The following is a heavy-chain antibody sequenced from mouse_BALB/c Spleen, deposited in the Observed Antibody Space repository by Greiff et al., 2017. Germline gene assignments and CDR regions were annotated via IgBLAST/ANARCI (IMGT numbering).Heavy chain of an antibody. CDR1: GYTFTDYY. CDR2: VNPNNGGT. V-gene: IGHV1-26*01. D-gene: IGHD1-1*01. J-gene: IGHJ3*01. CDR3: AHIYYYFAY. Sequence: VQLQQSGPELVKPGASVKISCKASGYTFTDYYMNWVKQSHGKSLEWIGLVNPNNGGTSYNQKFKGKATLTVDKSSSTAYMELRSLTSEDSAVYYCAHIYYYFAYWGQGTLVTVSA.